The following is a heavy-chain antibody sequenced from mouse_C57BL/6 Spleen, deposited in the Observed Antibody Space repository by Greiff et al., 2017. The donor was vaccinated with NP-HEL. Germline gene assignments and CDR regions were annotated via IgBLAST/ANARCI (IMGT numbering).Heavy chain of an antibody. V-gene: IGHV1-5*01. J-gene: IGHJ1*03. CDR3: TGGDVSYRYFDV. Sequence: VQLQQSGTVLARPGASVKMSCKTSGYTFTSYWMHWVKQRPGQGLEWIGAIYPGNSDTSYNQKFKGKAKLTAVTSASTAYMELSSLTNEDSAVYYCTGGDVSYRYFDVWGTGTTVTVSS. D-gene: IGHD3-3*01. CDR2: IYPGNSDT. CDR1: GYTFTSYW.